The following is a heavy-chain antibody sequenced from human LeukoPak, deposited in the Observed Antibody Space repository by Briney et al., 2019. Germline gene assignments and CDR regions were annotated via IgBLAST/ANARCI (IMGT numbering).Heavy chain of an antibody. V-gene: IGHV4-59*08. J-gene: IGHJ4*02. CDR1: GGSISSYY. D-gene: IGHD6-19*01. Sequence: KPSETLSLTCTVSGGSISSYYWSWIRQPPGKGLEWIGYIYYSGSTNYNPSLKSRVTISVDTSKNQFSLKLSSVTAADTAVYYCVRHGGFSSPAAVWGQGTLVTVSS. CDR3: VRHGGFSSPAAV. CDR2: IYYSGST.